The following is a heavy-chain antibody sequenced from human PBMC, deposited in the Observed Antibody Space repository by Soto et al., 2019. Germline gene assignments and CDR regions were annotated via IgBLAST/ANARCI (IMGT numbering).Heavy chain of an antibody. V-gene: IGHV1-69*19. Sequence: QVQLVQSGAEMKKPGSSVKVSCQSSGGTFNTYAMNWVRQAPGQGPEWMGDISPMLGAANYAPKFQSRVTITADDSTGTSYMQLSSLTSEDPALYFCAMEVQVHTPAFVYWGQGTLVTVSS. J-gene: IGHJ4*02. D-gene: IGHD3-10*01. CDR1: GGTFNTYA. CDR3: AMEVQVHTPAFVY. CDR2: ISPMLGAA.